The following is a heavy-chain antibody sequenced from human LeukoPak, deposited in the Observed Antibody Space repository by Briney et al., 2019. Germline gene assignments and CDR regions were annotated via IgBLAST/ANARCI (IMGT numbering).Heavy chain of an antibody. CDR2: IYYSGST. Sequence: SETLSLTCTVSGGSISSGDYYWSWIRQPPGKGLEWIGYIYYSGSTYYNPSLKSRVTISVDTSKSQFSLKLSSVTAADTAVYYCARSLGYCTNGVCFNFDYWGQGTLVTVSS. D-gene: IGHD2-8*01. J-gene: IGHJ4*02. CDR1: GGSISSGDYY. CDR3: ARSLGYCTNGVCFNFDY. V-gene: IGHV4-30-4*08.